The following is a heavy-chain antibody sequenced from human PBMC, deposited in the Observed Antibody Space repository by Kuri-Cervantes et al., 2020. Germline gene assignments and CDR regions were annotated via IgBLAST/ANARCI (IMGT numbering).Heavy chain of an antibody. CDR1: GGSISSSSYY. CDR2: IHYSGST. J-gene: IGHJ6*02. Sequence: SETLSLTCTVSGGSISSSSYYWGWIRQPPGKGLEWIGSIHYSGSTYYNPSLTSRVTISLDTSKNQFSLRLTSVTAADTALYYCARLHPFSYCSGGSCLSYYYHAMDVWGQGTTVTVSS. CDR3: ARLHPFSYCSGGSCLSYYYHAMDV. V-gene: IGHV4-39*07. D-gene: IGHD2-15*01.